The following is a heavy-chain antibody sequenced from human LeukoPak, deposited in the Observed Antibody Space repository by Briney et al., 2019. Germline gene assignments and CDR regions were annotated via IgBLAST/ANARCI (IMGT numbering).Heavy chain of an antibody. Sequence: GGSLRLSCAASGFTFSSYAMSWVRQAPGKGLEWVSAISGSGGSTYYADSVKGRFTISRDNSKNTLYLQMNSLRAEDTAVYSCAKDIGYSYGYDYWGQGTLVTVSS. CDR1: GFTFSSYA. CDR3: AKDIGYSYGYDY. CDR2: ISGSGGST. J-gene: IGHJ4*02. V-gene: IGHV3-23*01. D-gene: IGHD5-18*01.